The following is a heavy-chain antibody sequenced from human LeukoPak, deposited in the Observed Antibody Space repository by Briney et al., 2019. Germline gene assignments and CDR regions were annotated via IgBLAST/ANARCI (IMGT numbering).Heavy chain of an antibody. CDR1: GFTFSRSN. CDR2: IKQDGSEK. J-gene: IGHJ4*02. CDR3: ARDSYYYDSSGPWAGPPGDY. V-gene: IGHV3-7*01. Sequence: PGGSLRLSCAASGFTFSRSNMNWVRQAPGKGLEWVANIKQDGSEKYYVDSVKGRFTISRDNAKNSLYLQMNSLRAEDTAVYYCARDSYYYDSSGPWAGPPGDYWGRGTLVTVSS. D-gene: IGHD3-22*01.